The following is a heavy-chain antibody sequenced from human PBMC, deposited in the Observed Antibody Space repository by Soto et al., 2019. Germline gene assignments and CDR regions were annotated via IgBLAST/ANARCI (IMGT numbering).Heavy chain of an antibody. CDR1: GYTFTGYY. CDR2: INPNSGST. V-gene: IGHV1-2*04. J-gene: IGHJ4*02. CDR3: ARAGLAAADFDY. D-gene: IGHD2-2*01. Sequence: ASVKVSCKASGYTFTGYYMHWVRQAPGQGLEWMGWINPNSGSTNYAQKFQGWVTMTRDTSISTAYMELSRLRSDDTAVYYCARAGLAAADFDYWGQGTLVTVSS.